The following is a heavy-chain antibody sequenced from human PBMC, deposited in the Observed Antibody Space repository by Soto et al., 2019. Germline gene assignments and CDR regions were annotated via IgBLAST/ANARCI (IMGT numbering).Heavy chain of an antibody. CDR3: AIDYYDSSGLDH. V-gene: IGHV1-69*08. CDR2: IIPILGIA. D-gene: IGHD3-22*01. CDR1: GGTFSSYT. Sequence: QVQLVQSGAEVKKPGSSVKVSCKASGGTFSSYTISWVRQAPGQGLEWMGRIIPILGIANYAQKFQGRVTITADKSTSTAYMELSSLRSEDTAVYYCAIDYYDSSGLDHWGQGTLVTVSS. J-gene: IGHJ5*02.